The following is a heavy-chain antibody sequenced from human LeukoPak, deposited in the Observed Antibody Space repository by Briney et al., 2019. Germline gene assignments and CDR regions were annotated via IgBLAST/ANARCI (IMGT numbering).Heavy chain of an antibody. J-gene: IGHJ4*02. CDR1: GFTFSSYG. CDR3: VTDGSGWLDY. D-gene: IGHD6-19*01. V-gene: IGHV3-23*01. Sequence: GGSLRLSCAASGFTFSSYGMHWVRQAPGKGLEWVSTISGSGGSTYYADSVKGRFAISRDNSKNTVYLQMNSLRADDTAVYYCVTDGSGWLDYWGQGALVTVSS. CDR2: ISGSGGST.